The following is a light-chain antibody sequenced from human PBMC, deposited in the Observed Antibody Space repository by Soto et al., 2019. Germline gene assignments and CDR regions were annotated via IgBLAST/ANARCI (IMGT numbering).Light chain of an antibody. CDR2: EVT. V-gene: IGLV2-14*01. CDR3: SSYTSSSTYA. CDR1: SSDVGAYKY. J-gene: IGLJ1*01. Sequence: QSALTQPASVSGSPGQSITISCTGTSSDVGAYKYVSWYQQHPGKAPKLMIYEVTNRPSGVSNRFYGSKSGNMASLTISGLQAEDEAEYYCSSYTSSSTYAFGTGTKLTVL.